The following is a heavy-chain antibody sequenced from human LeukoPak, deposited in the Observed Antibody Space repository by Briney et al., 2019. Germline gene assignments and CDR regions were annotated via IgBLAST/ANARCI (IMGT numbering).Heavy chain of an antibody. CDR2: IYPGDSDT. J-gene: IGHJ3*02. Sequence: GASLQISCKGSGYSFTSYWIGWVRQMPGKGLEWMGIIYPGDSDTRYSPSFQGQVTISADKSISTAYLQWSSLKASDTAMYYCASPGIKRDDAFDIWGQGTMVTVSS. D-gene: IGHD3-10*01. V-gene: IGHV5-51*01. CDR1: GYSFTSYW. CDR3: ASPGIKRDDAFDI.